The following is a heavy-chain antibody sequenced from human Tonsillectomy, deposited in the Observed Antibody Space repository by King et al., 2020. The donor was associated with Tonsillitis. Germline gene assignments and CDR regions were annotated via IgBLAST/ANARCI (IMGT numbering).Heavy chain of an antibody. J-gene: IGHJ1*01. CDR1: GFTFSSYS. Sequence: VHLVESGGGLVQPGGSLRLSCAASGFTFSSYSMNWVRQAPGQGLEWVSYISSSSSTIYYADSVKGRFIISRDKAKNSLYLQMNSLIADYTAVYYCASLKYFQHWGQGTLVTVSS. CDR3: ASLKYFQH. V-gene: IGHV3-48*01. CDR2: ISSSSSTI.